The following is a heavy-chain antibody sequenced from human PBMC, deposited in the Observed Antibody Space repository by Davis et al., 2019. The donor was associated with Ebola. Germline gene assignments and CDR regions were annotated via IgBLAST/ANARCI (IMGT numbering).Heavy chain of an antibody. J-gene: IGHJ4*02. V-gene: IGHV3-48*02. CDR2: ISSSGSTI. D-gene: IGHD4-17*01. CDR3: ARGRPSTVTKGFYFDY. Sequence: GESLKISCAASGFTFSSYSINWVRQAPGKGLEWVSYISSSGSTIYYANSVKGRFTISRDNAKNSLYLQMNSLGDEDTAVYYCARGRPSTVTKGFYFDYWGQGTLVTVSS. CDR1: GFTFSSYS.